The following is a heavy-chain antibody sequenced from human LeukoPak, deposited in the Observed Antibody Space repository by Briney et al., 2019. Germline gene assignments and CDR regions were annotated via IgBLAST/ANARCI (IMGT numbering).Heavy chain of an antibody. CDR2: INAYNGNT. V-gene: IGHV1-18*01. Sequence: ASVKVSRKASGYTFTSYGISWVRQAPGQGLEWMGWINAYNGNTNYAQKLQGRVTMTTDTSTSTAYMELRNLRSADTAVYYCARGGPAARLITFGGVTDYWGQGTLVTVSS. J-gene: IGHJ4*02. CDR1: GYTFTSYG. D-gene: IGHD3-16*01. CDR3: ARGGPAARLITFGGVTDY.